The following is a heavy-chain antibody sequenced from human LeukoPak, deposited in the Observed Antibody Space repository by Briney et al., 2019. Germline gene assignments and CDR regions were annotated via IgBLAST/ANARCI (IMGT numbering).Heavy chain of an antibody. D-gene: IGHD6-13*01. V-gene: IGHV4-4*07. CDR1: DGSISSFY. J-gene: IGHJ5*02. CDR3: AREDSLSSWYFDA. CDR2: IYSSGGT. Sequence: SETLSLTCTVSDGSISSFYWNWIRQPAGKGLEWIGRIYSSGGTNYNPSLKSRVTMSVVTSKNQVSLKVSSVTAADTAVYYCAREDSLSSWYFDAWGQGTLVTVSS.